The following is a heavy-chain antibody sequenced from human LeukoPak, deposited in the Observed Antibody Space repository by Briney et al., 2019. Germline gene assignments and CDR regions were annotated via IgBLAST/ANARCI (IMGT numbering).Heavy chain of an antibody. CDR3: ARERRGYSYGYRSFDY. V-gene: IGHV4-59*01. J-gene: IGHJ4*02. Sequence: PAETLSLTCTVSGGSISSYYWSWLRQPPGKGLEWIGYIYYSGSTNYNPSLKSRVTISVDTSKNQFSLKLSSVTAADTAVYYCARERRGYSYGYRSFDYWGQGTLVTVSS. D-gene: IGHD5-18*01. CDR1: GGSISSYY. CDR2: IYYSGST.